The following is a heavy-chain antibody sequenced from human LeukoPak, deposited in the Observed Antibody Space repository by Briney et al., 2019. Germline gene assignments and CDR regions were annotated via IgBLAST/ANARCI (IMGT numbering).Heavy chain of an antibody. J-gene: IGHJ3*02. D-gene: IGHD3-10*01. CDR1: GFTFRSYS. Sequence: GSLRLSCAASGFTFRSYSMNWVRQAPGKGLEWVSSINSDSNYIYYADSVQGRFTISRDNAKNSLYLQMNSLRAEDTAVYYCAVAYYYGSGDAFDIWGQGTKVTVSS. CDR2: INSDSNYI. V-gene: IGHV3-21*01. CDR3: AVAYYYGSGDAFDI.